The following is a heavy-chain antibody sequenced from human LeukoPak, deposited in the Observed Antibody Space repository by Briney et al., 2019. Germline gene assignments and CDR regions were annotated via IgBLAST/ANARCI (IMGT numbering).Heavy chain of an antibody. CDR3: ARDYGSGSYRYDY. J-gene: IGHJ4*02. D-gene: IGHD3-10*01. CDR2: ISGYSGNT. CDR1: GYSFTSNG. V-gene: IGHV1-18*04. Sequence: ASVKVSCKASGYSFTSNGISWVRQAPGQGLEWMGWISGYSGNTNYAQKFQDRVIMITDTSTDTAYMELRSLRFDDTAVYYCARDYGSGSYRYDYWGQGTLVTVSS.